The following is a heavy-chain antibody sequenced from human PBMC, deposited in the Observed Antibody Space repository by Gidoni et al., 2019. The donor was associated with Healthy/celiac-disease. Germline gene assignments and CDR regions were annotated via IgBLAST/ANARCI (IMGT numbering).Heavy chain of an antibody. V-gene: IGHV1-18*01. CDR1: GYTFTSYG. Sequence: QVPLMQSGAEVKKPGASVKVSCKASGYTFTSYGISWVRQAPGQGLEWMGWRSAYNGNTNYAQKLQGRVTMTTDTSTSTAYMELRSLRSDDTAVYYCATQGYCSGGSCYGWFDPWGQGTLVTVSS. D-gene: IGHD2-15*01. CDR2: RSAYNGNT. J-gene: IGHJ5*02. CDR3: ATQGYCSGGSCYGWFDP.